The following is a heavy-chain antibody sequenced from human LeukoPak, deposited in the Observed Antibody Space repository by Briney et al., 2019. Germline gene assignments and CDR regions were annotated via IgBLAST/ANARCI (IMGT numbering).Heavy chain of an antibody. CDR1: GFTFSSYS. D-gene: IGHD3-22*01. J-gene: IGHJ4*02. CDR3: AKDYYYDSSGYPRFFDY. CDR2: ISGSGGST. V-gene: IGHV3-23*01. Sequence: GGSLRLSCAAPGFTFSSYSMNWVRQAPGKGLEWVSAISGSGGSTYYADSVKGRFTISRDNCKNTLYLQMNSLRAEDTAVYYCAKDYYYDSSGYPRFFDYWGQGTLVTVSS.